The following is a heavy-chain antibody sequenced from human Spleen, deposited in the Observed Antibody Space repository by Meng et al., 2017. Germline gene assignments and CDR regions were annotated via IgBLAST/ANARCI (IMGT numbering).Heavy chain of an antibody. CDR1: GYTSASYG. CDR2: FVSNADT. Sequence: QAQLLRSGDEEKKPGASVWISCKASGYTSASYGISWFRQAPGQGLEWVGWFVSNADTYPAQKFQGRVTMTRDTHTSTDFMELRSLRFDDTAVYYGARGTPGRSYSDYWGQGTLVTVSS. J-gene: IGHJ4*02. CDR3: ARGTPGRSYSDY. V-gene: IGHV1-18*01. D-gene: IGHD3-10*01.